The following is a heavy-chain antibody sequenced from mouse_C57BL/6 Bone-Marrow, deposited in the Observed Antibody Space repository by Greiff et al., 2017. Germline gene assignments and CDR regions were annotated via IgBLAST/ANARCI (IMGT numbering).Heavy chain of an antibody. V-gene: IGHV1-82*01. Sequence: VQLQQSGPELVKPGASVKISCKASGYAFSSSWMNWVKQRPGQGLEWIGRIYPGDGDTNYNGKFKGKATLTADKSSSTAYMQLSSLTSEDSAVYVCARDNYSNYVPMDYWGQGTSVTVSS. J-gene: IGHJ4*01. CDR3: ARDNYSNYVPMDY. D-gene: IGHD2-5*01. CDR1: GYAFSSSW. CDR2: IYPGDGDT.